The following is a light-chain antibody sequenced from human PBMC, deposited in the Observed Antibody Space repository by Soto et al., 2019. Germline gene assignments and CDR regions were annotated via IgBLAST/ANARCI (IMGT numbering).Light chain of an antibody. Sequence: QSVLTQPPSASGTPGQSLTISCSGSSSNIGSHFVYWYQHLPGTAPKLLIFRDGQRPSGVPARFFGSKSGTSASLAITGLRSEDEADYYCAVWDQSLTGWVFGGWTKLTVL. CDR2: RDG. CDR1: SSNIGSHF. CDR3: AVWDQSLTGWV. J-gene: IGLJ3*02. V-gene: IGLV1-47*01.